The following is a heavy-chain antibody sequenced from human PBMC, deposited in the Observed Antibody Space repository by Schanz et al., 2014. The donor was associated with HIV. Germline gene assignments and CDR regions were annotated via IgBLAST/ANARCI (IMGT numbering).Heavy chain of an antibody. J-gene: IGHJ6*02. Sequence: QVQLVQSGAEVKKPGASVKVSCKASGNTFTGHLMHWVRQAPGQGLEWMGWINPNSGATDSAQKFQGRVTMTRDTSISTAFMELSSLRSDDTAVYYCARDTNSVLDVWGQGTTVTVSS. V-gene: IGHV1-2*02. CDR3: ARDTNSVLDV. D-gene: IGHD2-8*01. CDR1: GNTFTGHL. CDR2: INPNSGAT.